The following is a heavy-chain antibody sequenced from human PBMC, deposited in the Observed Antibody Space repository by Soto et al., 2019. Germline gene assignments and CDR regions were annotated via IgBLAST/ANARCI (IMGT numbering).Heavy chain of an antibody. D-gene: IGHD4-4*01. V-gene: IGHV3-30-3*01. CDR3: ARVTTPPRAY. CDR2: ISYDGSNK. CDR1: GFTFSSYA. J-gene: IGHJ4*02. Sequence: QVQLVESGGGVVQPGRSLRLSCAASGFTFSSYAMHWVRQAPGKGLEWVAVISYDGSNKYYADSVKGRFTISRDNSKNTLYLQMNSLRAEDTAVYYCARVTTPPRAYWGQGTLVTVSS.